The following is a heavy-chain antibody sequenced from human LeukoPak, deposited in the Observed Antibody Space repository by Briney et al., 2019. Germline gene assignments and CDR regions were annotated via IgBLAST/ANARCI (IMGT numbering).Heavy chain of an antibody. CDR3: ARVIKDVEDGYHWSPNWFDP. D-gene: IGHD5-24*01. CDR1: GYTFTSYD. Sequence: ASVEVSCKASGYTFTSYDINWVRQATGQGLEWMGWMNPNSGNTGYAQKFQGRVTITRNTSISTAYMELSSLRSEDTAVYYCARVIKDVEDGYHWSPNWFDPWGQGTLVTVSS. CDR2: MNPNSGNT. J-gene: IGHJ5*02. V-gene: IGHV1-8*03.